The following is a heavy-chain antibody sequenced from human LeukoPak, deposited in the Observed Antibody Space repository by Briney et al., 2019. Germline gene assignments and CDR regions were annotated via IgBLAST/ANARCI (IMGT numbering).Heavy chain of an antibody. CDR2: IKQDGSEK. V-gene: IGHV3-7*01. J-gene: IGHJ6*03. Sequence: PGGSLRLSCAASGFTFSSYWMSWVRQAPGKGLEWVANIKQDGSEKYYVDSVRGRFTISRDNAKNSLYLQMNSLRAEDTAVYYCARGRGSSWFYYYYYYMDVWGKGTTVTISS. D-gene: IGHD6-13*01. CDR3: ARGRGSSWFYYYYYYMDV. CDR1: GFTFSSYW.